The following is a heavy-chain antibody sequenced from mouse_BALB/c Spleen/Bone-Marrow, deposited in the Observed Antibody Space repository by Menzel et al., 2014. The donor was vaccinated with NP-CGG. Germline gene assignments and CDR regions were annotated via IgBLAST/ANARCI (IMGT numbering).Heavy chain of an antibody. CDR3: VRGNYGNYVDYFDF. V-gene: IGHV5-6-3*01. CDR1: GFTFSSYG. CDR2: INSNGGST. D-gene: IGHD2-1*01. Sequence: EVQVVESGGGLVQPGGSLKLSCAASGFTFSSYGMSWVRQTPDKRLELVATINSNGGSTYYPDSVKGRFTISRDTAKNTLYLQMSSLKSGETAMYYCVRGNYGNYVDYFDFWGQGTTLTVSS. J-gene: IGHJ2*01.